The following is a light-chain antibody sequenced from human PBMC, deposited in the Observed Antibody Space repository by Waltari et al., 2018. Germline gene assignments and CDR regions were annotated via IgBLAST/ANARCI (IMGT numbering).Light chain of an antibody. CDR3: QQTYNTPHK. CDR1: QSISSY. CDR2: ATS. V-gene: IGKV1-39*01. Sequence: DIQMTQSPSSLSASLGDRVTITCRASQSISSYLNWYQQKPGKAPKLLIYATSRLQSGVPSRFSGSGAGTDFNLTISSLQPEDFATYYWQQTYNTPHKFGQGTKLEIK. J-gene: IGKJ2*01.